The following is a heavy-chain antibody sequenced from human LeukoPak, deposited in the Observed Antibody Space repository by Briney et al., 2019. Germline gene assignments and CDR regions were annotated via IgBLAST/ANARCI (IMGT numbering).Heavy chain of an antibody. Sequence: PSETLSLTCAVYGGSFSGYYWSWIRQPPGKGLEWIGEINHSGSTNDNPSLKSRVTISVDTSKNQFSLKLSSVTAADTAVYYCARVYCSSTSCRNYYGSGGEIDYWGQGTLVTVSS. CDR3: ARVYCSSTSCRNYYGSGGEIDY. D-gene: IGHD2-2*01. CDR2: INHSGST. J-gene: IGHJ4*02. CDR1: GGSFSGYY. V-gene: IGHV4-34*01.